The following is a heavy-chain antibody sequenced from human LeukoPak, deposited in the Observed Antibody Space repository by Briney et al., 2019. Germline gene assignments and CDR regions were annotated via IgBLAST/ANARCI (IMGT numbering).Heavy chain of an antibody. Sequence: SETLSLTCSVSGVSVTTSFWNWTRQSPGKGLEWIGYVSSDGTTNYTPALRSRLIMSVDTAKNDISLILTSVTAADTAIYYCARLDCVLEGCYNHWGRGTLVTVSS. D-gene: IGHD2-15*01. CDR1: GVSVTTSF. V-gene: IGHV4-59*08. J-gene: IGHJ4*02. CDR3: ARLDCVLEGCYNH. CDR2: VSSDGTT.